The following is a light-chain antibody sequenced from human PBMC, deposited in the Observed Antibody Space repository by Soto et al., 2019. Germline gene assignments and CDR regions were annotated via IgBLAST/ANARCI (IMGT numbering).Light chain of an antibody. CDR1: RSIGSS. J-gene: IGKJ4*01. CDR3: QQYKYWPLA. CDR2: GAS. Sequence: ETVMTQSPATLSVSPGEGATLSCRASRSIGSSLAWYQQKPGRAPRLLIYGASTRATDIPARFSGSGSGTEFTLTISSLQSEDFAIYYCQQYKYWPLAFGGGTRVEIK. V-gene: IGKV3-15*01.